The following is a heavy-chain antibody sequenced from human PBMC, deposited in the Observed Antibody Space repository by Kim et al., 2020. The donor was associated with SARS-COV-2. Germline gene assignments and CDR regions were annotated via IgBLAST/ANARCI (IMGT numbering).Heavy chain of an antibody. Sequence: GGSLRLSCAASGFTFSSYAMTWVRQAPGKGLEWVSDISGSGAGTYYADSVKGRFTIPRDNSKNTVSLQMNSLRVEDTAAYYCAKGEGYRHGYSFDYWGQGTLVTVSS. D-gene: IGHD5-18*01. CDR2: ISGSGAGT. CDR1: GFTFSSYA. V-gene: IGHV3-23*01. CDR3: AKGEGYRHGYSFDY. J-gene: IGHJ4*02.